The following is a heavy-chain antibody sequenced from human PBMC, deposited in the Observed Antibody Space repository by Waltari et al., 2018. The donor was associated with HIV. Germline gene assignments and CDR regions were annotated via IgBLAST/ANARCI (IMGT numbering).Heavy chain of an antibody. CDR1: GGTFSSYA. V-gene: IGHV1-69*01. Sequence: QVQLVQSGAEVKKPGSSVKVSCKASGGTFSSYAINWVRQAPGQGLEWMGGINPIFGTANYEQKFQGRVTITADEATSTAYMELSSLRSEDTSVYYCARIPGYSYGYYYYYGMDVWGQGTTVTVSS. J-gene: IGHJ6*02. CDR3: ARIPGYSYGYYYYYGMDV. D-gene: IGHD5-18*01. CDR2: INPIFGTA.